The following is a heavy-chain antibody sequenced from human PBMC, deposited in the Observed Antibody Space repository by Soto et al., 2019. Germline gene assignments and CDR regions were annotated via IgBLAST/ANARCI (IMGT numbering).Heavy chain of an antibody. D-gene: IGHD3-22*01. V-gene: IGHV1-69*02. CDR2: IIPILGIA. CDR1: GGTFSSYT. CDR3: ARGAHYYDSSGYYQH. Sequence: SVKVSCKASGGTFSSYTISWVRQAPGQGLEWMGRIIPILGIANYAQKFQGRVTITADKSTSTAYMELSSLRSEDTAVYYCARGAHYYDSSGYYQHWGQGTLVTVSS. J-gene: IGHJ1*01.